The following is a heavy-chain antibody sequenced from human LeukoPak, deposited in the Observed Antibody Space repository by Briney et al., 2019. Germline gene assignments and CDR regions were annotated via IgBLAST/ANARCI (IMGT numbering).Heavy chain of an antibody. J-gene: IGHJ6*02. V-gene: IGHV3-33*01. D-gene: IGHD3-10*02. CDR3: ARVFPNYGMDV. CDR2: IWYDGSNK. CDR1: GFTFRSYG. Sequence: SLRLSCSASGFTFRSYGFHWVRQAPGKGLEWVAIIWYDGSNKYYADSVKGRFTISRDNYKNSVYLEMNSLRVEDTALYYCARVFPNYGMDVWGQGTTVTVSS.